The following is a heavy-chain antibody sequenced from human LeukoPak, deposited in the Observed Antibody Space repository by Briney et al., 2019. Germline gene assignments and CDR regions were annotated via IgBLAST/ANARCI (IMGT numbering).Heavy chain of an antibody. CDR1: GFTFTINA. D-gene: IGHD2-2*01. V-gene: IGHV3-23*01. Sequence: PGGSLRLSCAASGFTFTINAMIWVRQAPGKGLEWVSGISASGGDTYYTDSVKGRFTISRDNSKNTLYLQMNSLRAEDTAVYYCAKDVGYCISASCSKFYYFDYWSQGSLVTVSS. J-gene: IGHJ4*02. CDR2: ISASGGDT. CDR3: AKDVGYCISASCSKFYYFDY.